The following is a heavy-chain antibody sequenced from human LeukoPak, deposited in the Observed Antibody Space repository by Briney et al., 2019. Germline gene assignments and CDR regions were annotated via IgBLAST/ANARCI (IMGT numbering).Heavy chain of an antibody. J-gene: IGHJ4*02. CDR3: ARGQAYCGADCYSD. CDR2: IWYDGSNK. CDR1: GFTFSSYG. V-gene: IGHV3-33*01. D-gene: IGHD2-21*02. Sequence: GGSLRLSCAASGFTFSSYGMHWVRQAPGKGLEWVAVIWYDGSNKYYADSVKGRFTISRDNSKNTLYLQMNSLRADDTAIYYCARGQAYCGADCYSDWGQGTLVTVSS.